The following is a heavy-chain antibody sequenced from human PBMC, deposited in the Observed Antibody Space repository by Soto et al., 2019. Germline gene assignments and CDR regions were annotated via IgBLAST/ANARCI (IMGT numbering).Heavy chain of an antibody. CDR2: ISRSSSSM. J-gene: IGHJ4*02. D-gene: IGHD3-22*01. V-gene: IGHV3-48*02. Sequence: HPGGSLRLSCAASGFTFSSYSMNWVRQAPGKGLEWVSYISRSSSSMYYADSVRGRFTISRDNAYNSLYLQMSSLRDEDTAVYYCARADYDTSGYYFDYWGQGALVTVSS. CDR3: ARADYDTSGYYFDY. CDR1: GFTFSSYS.